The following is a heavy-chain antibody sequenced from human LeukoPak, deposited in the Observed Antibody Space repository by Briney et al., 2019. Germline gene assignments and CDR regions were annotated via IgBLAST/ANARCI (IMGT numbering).Heavy chain of an antibody. Sequence: GASVKVSCKVSGYTLTELSMHWVRQAPGKGLEWMGGFDPEDGETICAQKFQGRVTMTEDTSTDTAYMELSSLRSEDTAVYYCATDPLGYDSSGYYLSYWSQGTLVTVSS. CDR2: FDPEDGET. CDR1: GYTLTELS. D-gene: IGHD3-22*01. CDR3: ATDPLGYDSSGYYLSY. J-gene: IGHJ4*02. V-gene: IGHV1-24*01.